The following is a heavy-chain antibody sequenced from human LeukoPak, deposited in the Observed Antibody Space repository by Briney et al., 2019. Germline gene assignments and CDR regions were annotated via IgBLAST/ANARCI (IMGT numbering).Heavy chain of an antibody. CDR1: GFTFSTYG. D-gene: IGHD3-10*01. J-gene: IGHJ5*02. CDR3: AKDGPLLWFGPTDA. Sequence: GGSLRLSRVASGFTFSTYGMSWVRQAPGKGLEWVAAVSSTGSGTYYPDSLKGRFIISRDNSQNTVFLQMNSLRPEDTAFYFCAKDGPLLWFGPTDAWGQGILVTVSS. V-gene: IGHV3-23*01. CDR2: VSSTGSGT.